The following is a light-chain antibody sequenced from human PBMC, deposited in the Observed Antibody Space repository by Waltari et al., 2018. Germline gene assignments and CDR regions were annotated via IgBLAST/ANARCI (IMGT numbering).Light chain of an antibody. Sequence: DIVMTQSPDSLAVSLGERATINCKSSQSVLYSSNNKNYLAWYQQKQGQPPKLLIYCASTRESGVPDRFSGSGSETGFTLTISSLQAEDVAVYYFQQYYSTPRTFGQGTKVEIK. CDR2: CAS. CDR1: QSVLYSSNNKNY. J-gene: IGKJ1*01. V-gene: IGKV4-1*01. CDR3: QQYYSTPRT.